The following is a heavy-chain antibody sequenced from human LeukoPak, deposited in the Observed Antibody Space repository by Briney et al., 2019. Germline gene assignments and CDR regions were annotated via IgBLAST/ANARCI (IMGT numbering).Heavy chain of an antibody. D-gene: IGHD3-22*01. V-gene: IGHV1-69*05. CDR3: ARDYRDSSGYDY. CDR2: IILIFGTA. Sequence: ASVKVSCKASGGTFSSYAISWVRQAPGQGLEWMGGIILIFGTANYAQKFQGRVTITTDESTSTAYMELSSLRSEDTAVYYCARDYRDSSGYDYWGQGTLVTVSS. CDR1: GGTFSSYA. J-gene: IGHJ4*02.